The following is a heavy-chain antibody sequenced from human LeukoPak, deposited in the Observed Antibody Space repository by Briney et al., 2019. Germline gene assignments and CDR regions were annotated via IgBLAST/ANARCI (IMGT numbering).Heavy chain of an antibody. D-gene: IGHD3-3*01. CDR1: GFTFSSYS. Sequence: GGSLRLSCAASGFTFSSYSMNWVRQAPGKGLEWVSYISSSSSTIYYADSVKGRFTISRDNAKNSLYLQMNSLRAEDTAVYYCARDQRLGGFWSGYYFDYWGQGTLVTVSS. J-gene: IGHJ4*02. V-gene: IGHV3-48*04. CDR3: ARDQRLGGFWSGYYFDY. CDR2: ISSSSSTI.